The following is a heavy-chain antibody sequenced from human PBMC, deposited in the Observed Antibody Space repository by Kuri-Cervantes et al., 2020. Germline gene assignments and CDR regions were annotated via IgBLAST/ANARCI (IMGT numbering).Heavy chain of an antibody. CDR3: VRNMGFYHMDV. V-gene: IGHV3-21*01. CDR2: ISSGSSYI. Sequence: GESLKISCAGSGFTFSSYNMNWVRQAPGKGLEWVSFISSGSSYIYYADSVKGRFTVSRDNAKNSLYLQMNSLRVEDTATYFCVRNMGFYHMDVWGKGTTVTVSS. J-gene: IGHJ6*03. CDR1: GFTFSSYN. D-gene: IGHD3-3*01.